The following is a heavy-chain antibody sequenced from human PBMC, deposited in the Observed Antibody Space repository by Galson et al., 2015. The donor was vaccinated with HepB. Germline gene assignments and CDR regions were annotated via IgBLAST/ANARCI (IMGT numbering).Heavy chain of an antibody. Sequence: SVKVSCKASGGTFSSYAISWVRQAPGQGLEWMGGIIPIFGTANYAQKFQGRVTITADGSTSTASMELSSLRSEDTAVYYCARGHCSGGSCYSGYYHYYMDVWGQGTTVTVSS. CDR1: GGTFSSYA. CDR2: IIPIFGTA. D-gene: IGHD2-15*01. V-gene: IGHV1-69*13. CDR3: ARGHCSGGSCYSGYYHYYMDV. J-gene: IGHJ6*02.